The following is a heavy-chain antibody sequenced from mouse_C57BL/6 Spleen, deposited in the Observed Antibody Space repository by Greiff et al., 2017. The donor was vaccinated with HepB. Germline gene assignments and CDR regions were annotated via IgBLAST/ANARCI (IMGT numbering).Heavy chain of an antibody. CDR2: IYPGSGNT. CDR3: ARNYGSSPYYFDY. CDR1: GYSFTSYY. D-gene: IGHD1-1*01. Sequence: VQLQQSGPELVKPGASVKISCKASGYSFTSYYIHWVKQRPGQGLEWIGWIYPGSGNTKYNEKFKGKATLTADTSSSTAYMQLSSLTSEDSAVYYGARNYGSSPYYFDYWGQGTTLTVSS. J-gene: IGHJ2*01. V-gene: IGHV1-66*01.